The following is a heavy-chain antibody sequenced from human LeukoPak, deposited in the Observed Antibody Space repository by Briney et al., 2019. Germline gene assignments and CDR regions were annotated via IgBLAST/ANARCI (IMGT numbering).Heavy chain of an antibody. CDR3: ARVLRSGPAY. J-gene: IGHJ4*02. CDR2: INPNSGGT. D-gene: IGHD6-19*01. CDR1: GYTFSAYY. V-gene: IGHV1-2*02. Sequence: ASVKVSCKASGYTFSAYYMHWVRQAPGQGLEWMGWINPNSGGTNYAQKLQGRVTMTRDTSTSTAYMELSSLRSDDTAVYYCARVLRSGPAYWGQGTLVTVSS.